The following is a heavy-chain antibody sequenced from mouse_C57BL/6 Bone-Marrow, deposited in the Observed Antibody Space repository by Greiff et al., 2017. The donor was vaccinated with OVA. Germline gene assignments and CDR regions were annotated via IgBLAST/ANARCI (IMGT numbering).Heavy chain of an antibody. D-gene: IGHD1-1*01. CDR3: TGYYYGPCCFDY. CDR2: IYPRSGNT. V-gene: IGHV1-81*01. CDR1: GYIFTSYG. Sequence: VQLVESGAELARPGASVKLSCKVSGYIFTSYGISWVKQGTGQGLEWIGEIYPRSGNTYYNDKFKGKATLTAEENSSTAYMERRSLTSENSAVYFCTGYYYGPCCFDYWGQGTTLTVSS. J-gene: IGHJ2*01.